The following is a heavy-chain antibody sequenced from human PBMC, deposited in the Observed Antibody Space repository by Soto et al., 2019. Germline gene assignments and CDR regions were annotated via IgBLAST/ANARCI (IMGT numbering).Heavy chain of an antibody. J-gene: IGHJ4*02. V-gene: IGHV1-24*01. CDR1: GYTFTGYY. CDR3: ATSHIDILTGYYRVFDY. Sequence: ASVKVSCKASGYTFTGYYMHWVRQAPGKGLEWMGGFDPEDGETIYAQKFQGRVTMTEDTSTDTAYMELSSLRSEDTAVYYCATSHIDILTGYYRVFDYWGQGTLVTVSS. CDR2: FDPEDGET. D-gene: IGHD3-9*01.